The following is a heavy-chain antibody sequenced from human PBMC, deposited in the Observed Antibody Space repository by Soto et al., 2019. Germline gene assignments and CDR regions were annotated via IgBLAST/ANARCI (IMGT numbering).Heavy chain of an antibody. CDR3: ARVATIAQAAVDY. V-gene: IGHV1-69*02. CDR2: IIPILGIA. J-gene: IGHJ4*02. CDR1: GGTFSSYT. D-gene: IGHD5-12*01. Sequence: SVKVSCKASGGTFSSYTISWVRQAPGQGLEWMGRIIPILGIANYAQKFQGRVTITADKSTSTAYMELSSLRSEDTAVYYCARVATIAQAAVDYWGQGTLVTVSS.